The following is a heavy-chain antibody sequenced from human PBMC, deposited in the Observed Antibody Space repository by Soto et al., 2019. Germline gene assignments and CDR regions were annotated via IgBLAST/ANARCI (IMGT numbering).Heavy chain of an antibody. CDR1: GYTFTSYH. J-gene: IGHJ4*02. CDR3: ARDTPPTDY. Sequence: QVQLVQSGAEVKKPGASVKVSCKTSGYTFTSYHISWVRQAPGQGLEWMGWISAYNTNTNYTQKFQGRVTMTTDTLTSTAYMELRSLRSDDTTVYYCARDTPPTDYWGQGTLVTVSS. V-gene: IGHV1-18*01. CDR2: ISAYNTNT.